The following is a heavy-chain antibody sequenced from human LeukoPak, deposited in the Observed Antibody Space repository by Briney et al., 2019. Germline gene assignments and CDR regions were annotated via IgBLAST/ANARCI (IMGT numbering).Heavy chain of an antibody. CDR3: ARDPSGYSGYDDAFDI. CDR1: GFTFSSYS. D-gene: IGHD5-12*01. Sequence: GGSLRLSCAASGFTFSSYSMNWVRQAPGKGLEWVSSISSSSSYIYCADSVKGRFTISRDNAKNSLYLQMNSLRAEDTAVYYCARDPSGYSGYDDAFDIWGQGTMVTVSS. CDR2: ISSSSSYI. J-gene: IGHJ3*02. V-gene: IGHV3-21*01.